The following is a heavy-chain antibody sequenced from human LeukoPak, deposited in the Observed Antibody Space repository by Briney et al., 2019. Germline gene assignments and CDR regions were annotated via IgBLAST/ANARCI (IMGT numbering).Heavy chain of an antibody. D-gene: IGHD1-26*01. CDR2: IKKDGSQK. J-gene: IGHJ5*02. V-gene: IGHV3-7*03. CDR3: TRVGWELLNLHFDP. Sequence: GGSLRLSCVASGFTFSDKWMSWVRQAPGKGPEWVASIKKDGSQKYYVDSVKGRFTISRDNAQNSLYLQMNSLRVEDTAIYSCTRVGWELLNLHFDPWGQGTLVTVSS. CDR1: GFTFSDKW.